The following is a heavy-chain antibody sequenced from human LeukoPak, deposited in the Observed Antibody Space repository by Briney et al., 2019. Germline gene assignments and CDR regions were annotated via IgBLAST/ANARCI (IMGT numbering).Heavy chain of an antibody. Sequence: GGSLRLSCAASGFTFSSYGMSWVRQAPGKGMEWVSAVSGSGGSTYYADSVKGRFTIYRDNSKNTMYMQMNRLRAEDTAVYYCAKPPGVGELRYFDCFFDYRGQGTLVTVSS. D-gene: IGHD3-9*01. V-gene: IGHV3-23*01. CDR2: VSGSGGST. J-gene: IGHJ4*02. CDR3: AKPPGVGELRYFDCFFDY. CDR1: GFTFSSYG.